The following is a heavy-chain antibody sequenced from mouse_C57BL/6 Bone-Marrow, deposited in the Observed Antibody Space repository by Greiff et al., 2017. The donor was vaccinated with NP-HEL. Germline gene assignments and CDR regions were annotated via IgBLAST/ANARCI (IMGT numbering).Heavy chain of an antibody. CDR1: GFTFSSYT. D-gene: IGHD4-1*01. CDR3: ARQEVTETICYAMDY. J-gene: IGHJ4*01. Sequence: EVQVVESGGGLVKPGGSLKLSCAASGFTFSSYTMSWVCQTPEKRLEWVATISGGGGNTYYPDSVKGRFTISRDNAKNTLYLQMSSLRSEDTALYYCARQEVTETICYAMDYWGQGTSVTVSS. V-gene: IGHV5-9*01. CDR2: ISGGGGNT.